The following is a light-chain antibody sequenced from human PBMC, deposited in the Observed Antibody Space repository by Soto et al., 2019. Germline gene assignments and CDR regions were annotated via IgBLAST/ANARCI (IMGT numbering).Light chain of an antibody. CDR2: DAS. V-gene: IGKV3-15*01. J-gene: IGKJ1*01. Sequence: EIVMTQSPATLSVSPGERATLSCRASESVSRNLAWYQQKPGQAPRLLIYDASTRATGIPARFSGSGSRTEFTLTISSLQSEDFAVYYCQQYNNWPPWTFGQGTKVEIK. CDR1: ESVSRN. CDR3: QQYNNWPPWT.